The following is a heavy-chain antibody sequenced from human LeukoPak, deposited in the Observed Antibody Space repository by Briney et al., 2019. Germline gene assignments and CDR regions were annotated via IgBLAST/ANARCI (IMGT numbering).Heavy chain of an antibody. CDR2: IYYSGST. CDR3: ARVRAITGFDY. CDR1: GGSISGYY. J-gene: IGHJ4*02. Sequence: SETLSLTCTVSGGSISGYYWSWIRQPPGKGLEWIGYIYYSGSTNYNPSLKSRVTISVDTSKNQFSLKLSSVTAADTAVYYCARVRAITGFDYWGQGTLVTVSS. V-gene: IGHV4-59*01.